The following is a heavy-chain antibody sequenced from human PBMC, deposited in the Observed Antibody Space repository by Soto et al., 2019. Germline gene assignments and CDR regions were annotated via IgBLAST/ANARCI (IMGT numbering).Heavy chain of an antibody. CDR2: ISYDGSNK. CDR3: AREVDTNPFDY. V-gene: IGHV3-30-3*01. J-gene: IGHJ4*02. Sequence: PGGSLRLSCAASGFTFSSYAMHWFRQSPGKGMEWVAVISYDGSNKYYADSVKGRFTISRDNSKNTLYLQMNSLRAEDTAVYYCAREVDTNPFDYWGQGTLLTVSS. CDR1: GFTFSSYA. D-gene: IGHD5-18*01.